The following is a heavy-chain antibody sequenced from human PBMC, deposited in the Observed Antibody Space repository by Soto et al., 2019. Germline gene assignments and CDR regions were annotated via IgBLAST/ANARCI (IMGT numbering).Heavy chain of an antibody. CDR2: ISGSGGST. CDR1: GFTFRSYA. J-gene: IGHJ4*02. Sequence: GGSLRLSCAASGFTFRSYAMSWVRQAPGKGLEWVSAISGSGGSTYYADSVKGRFTISRDNSKNTLYLQMNSLRAEDTAVYYCAKPIRGYYDSSGYSRPDYWGQGTLVTVSS. V-gene: IGHV3-23*01. D-gene: IGHD3-22*01. CDR3: AKPIRGYYDSSGYSRPDY.